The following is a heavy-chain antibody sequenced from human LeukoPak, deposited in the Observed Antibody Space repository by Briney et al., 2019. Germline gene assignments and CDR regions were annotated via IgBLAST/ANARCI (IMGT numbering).Heavy chain of an antibody. CDR3: ARHSRLWYFDL. CDR1: GGSISSSNW. CDR2: IYVRGNT. V-gene: IGHV4-4*02. Sequence: SGTLSLTCAISGGSISSSNWWTWVRQPPGKGLEWIGEIYVRGNTNYNPSLESRVTISVDTSKNQFSLKLSSVTAADTAVYYCARHSRLWYFDLWGRGTLVTVSS. J-gene: IGHJ2*01. D-gene: IGHD2-21*01.